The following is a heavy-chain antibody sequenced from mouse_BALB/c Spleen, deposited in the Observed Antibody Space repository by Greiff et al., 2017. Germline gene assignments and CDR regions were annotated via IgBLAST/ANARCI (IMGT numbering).Heavy chain of an antibody. CDR2: ISSGGST. Sequence: DVKLVESGGGLVKPGGSLKLSCAASGFTFSSYAMSWVRQTPEKRLEWVASISSGGSTYYPDSVKGRFTISRDNARNILYLQMSSLRSEDTAMYYCAREYYYAMDYWGQGTSVTVSS. CDR3: AREYYYAMDY. J-gene: IGHJ4*01. CDR1: GFTFSSYA. V-gene: IGHV5-6-5*01.